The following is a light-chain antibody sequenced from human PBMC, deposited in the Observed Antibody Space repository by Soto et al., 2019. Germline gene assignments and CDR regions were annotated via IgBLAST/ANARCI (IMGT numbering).Light chain of an antibody. Sequence: DVVMTQSPLSLPVTLGQPASISCRSNQSLVHSDGIAYFSWFQQRPGRSPRRXXYKVSNRDSGVPARFSGSGSGTDGALKISRVEAEDGGVYYCMQGTHWPITFGQGTRLEIK. CDR3: MQGTHWPIT. CDR2: KVS. V-gene: IGKV2-30*02. CDR1: QSLVHSDGIAY. J-gene: IGKJ5*01.